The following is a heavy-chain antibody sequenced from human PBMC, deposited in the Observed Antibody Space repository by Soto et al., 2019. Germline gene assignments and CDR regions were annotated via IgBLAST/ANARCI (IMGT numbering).Heavy chain of an antibody. D-gene: IGHD5-18*01. CDR2: ISYDGSNK. CDR1: GFTFSSYG. Sequence: QVQLVESGGGVVQPGRSLRLSCAASGFTFSSYGMHWVRQAPGKALAWVAVISYDGSNKYYADSVKGRFTISRDNSKNTLYLQMNSLRAEDTVVYYCAKMPHVDKALHWGQGTLVTVSS. CDR3: AKMPHVDKALH. V-gene: IGHV3-30*18. J-gene: IGHJ4*02.